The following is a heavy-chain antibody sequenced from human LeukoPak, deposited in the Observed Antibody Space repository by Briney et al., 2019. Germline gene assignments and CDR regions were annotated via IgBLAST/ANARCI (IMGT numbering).Heavy chain of an antibody. V-gene: IGHV4-59*01. Sequence: PSETLSLTCTVSGGSISSYYWSWIRQPPGKGLEWVGYIYYSGRTNYNPSLKSPVTISVDTSKNQFSLKLSSVSAADTAVYYCARVKMDSSCWYSFNFDYWGQGTLVTVSS. D-gene: IGHD6-19*01. CDR3: ARVKMDSSCWYSFNFDY. CDR1: GGSISSYY. J-gene: IGHJ4*02. CDR2: IYYSGRT.